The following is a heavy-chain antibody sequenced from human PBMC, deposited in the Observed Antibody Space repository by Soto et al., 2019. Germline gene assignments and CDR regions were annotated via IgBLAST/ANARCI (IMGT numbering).Heavy chain of an antibody. CDR2: ISGSGGST. CDR1: GFTFNIYA. CDR3: ARRPLPEGLQGALGAFDL. V-gene: IGHV3-23*01. Sequence: EVQVLESGGGLVQPGGSLRLSCAASGFTFNIYAMSWVRQAPGKGLEWVSDISGSGGSTYYADSVKGRFTISRDNSKNTVYVQMNSLRAEDTAVYYCARRPLPEGLQGALGAFDLWGQGTMVTVSS. J-gene: IGHJ3*01.